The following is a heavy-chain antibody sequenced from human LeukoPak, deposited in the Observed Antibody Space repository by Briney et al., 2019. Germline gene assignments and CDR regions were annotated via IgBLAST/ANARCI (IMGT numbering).Heavy chain of an antibody. V-gene: IGHV3-15*01. CDR3: TTDPTVTTRSGYYYYGMDV. CDR2: IKGKTDGGTT. CDR1: GFTFSNAW. D-gene: IGHD4-17*01. Sequence: GGSLRLSCAASGFTFSNAWMSWVRQAPGKGLEWVGRIKGKTDGGTTDYAAPVKGRFTISRDDSKNTLYLQMNSLKTEDTAVYYCTTDPTVTTRSGYYYYGMDVWGQGTTVTVSS. J-gene: IGHJ6*02.